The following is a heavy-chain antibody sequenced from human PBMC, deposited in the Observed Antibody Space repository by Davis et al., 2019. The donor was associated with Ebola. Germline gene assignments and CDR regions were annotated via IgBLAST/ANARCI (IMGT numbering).Heavy chain of an antibody. CDR2: INSDGSST. J-gene: IGHJ4*02. CDR3: ARAGNYASPHHFDY. Sequence: GESLKISCVASGFTLNNAWMSWVRQAPGKGLEWVSRINSDGSSTTYADSVKGRFTISRDNAKNTLYLQMNSLRAEDTAVYYCARAGNYASPHHFDYWGQGSLVTVSS. CDR1: GFTLNNAW. D-gene: IGHD1-7*01. V-gene: IGHV3-74*01.